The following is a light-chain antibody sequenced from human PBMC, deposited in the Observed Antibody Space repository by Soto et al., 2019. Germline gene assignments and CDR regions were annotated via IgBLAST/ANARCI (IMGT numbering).Light chain of an antibody. CDR1: SGHSSYI. J-gene: IGLJ2*01. Sequence: QLVLTQSSSASASLGPSVKLTCTLSSGHSSYIIAWHQQQPGKAPRYLMKLEVSGSYNEGSGVPDRFSGSSSGADRYLTISNLQVEDEADYYCETWDNNILVFGGGTKLTVL. CDR2: LEVSGSY. CDR3: ETWDNNILV. V-gene: IGLV4-60*02.